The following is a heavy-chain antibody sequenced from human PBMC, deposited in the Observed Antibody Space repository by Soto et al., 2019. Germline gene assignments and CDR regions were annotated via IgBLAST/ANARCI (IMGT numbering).Heavy chain of an antibody. Sequence: SETRSLTCAVSGGSFSGYYWRWIRQPPGKGLEWIGEINHSGSTNYNPSLKSRVTISVDTSKNQFSLKLSSVTAADTAVYYCARASYLGDIVVVVAATNYYYGMDVWGQGTTVTVSS. V-gene: IGHV4-34*01. CDR2: INHSGST. D-gene: IGHD2-15*01. CDR3: ARASYLGDIVVVVAATNYYYGMDV. J-gene: IGHJ6*02. CDR1: GGSFSGYY.